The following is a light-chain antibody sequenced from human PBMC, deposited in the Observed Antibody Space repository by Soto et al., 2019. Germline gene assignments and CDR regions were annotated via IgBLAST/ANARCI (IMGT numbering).Light chain of an antibody. Sequence: EIVLTQSPGTLSLSPGERATLSCRASQSVSSSYLAWYQQKPGQAPRLLIYGTSSRATGIPDKFSGSGSGTDFTLTISRLEPEDFAVYYCLHYGSSPYTFGQETKLEIK. CDR3: LHYGSSPYT. CDR1: QSVSSSY. CDR2: GTS. J-gene: IGKJ2*01. V-gene: IGKV3-20*01.